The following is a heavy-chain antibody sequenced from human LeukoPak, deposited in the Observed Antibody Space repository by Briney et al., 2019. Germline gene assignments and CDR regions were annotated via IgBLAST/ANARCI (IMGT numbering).Heavy chain of an antibody. CDR2: IYYSGST. CDR3: ARAPTTTRDWYFDL. Sequence: SETLSLTCTVSGGSISSYYWSWIRQPPGKGLEWIGYIYYSGSTNYNPSLKSRVTISVDTSKNQFSLKLSSVTAADTAVYYCARAPTTTRDWYFDLWGRGTLVTVSS. J-gene: IGHJ2*01. D-gene: IGHD1-1*01. CDR1: GGSISSYY. V-gene: IGHV4-59*01.